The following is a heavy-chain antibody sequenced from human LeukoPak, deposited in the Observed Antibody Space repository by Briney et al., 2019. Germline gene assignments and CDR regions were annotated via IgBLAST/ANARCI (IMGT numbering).Heavy chain of an antibody. CDR2: ISSSGSTI. V-gene: IGHV3-48*03. J-gene: IGHJ4*02. D-gene: IGHD2-21*02. CDR3: AKTLWGLTLLSSDH. Sequence: GGSLRLSCAASGFTFSSYEMNWVRQAPGKGLEWVSYISSSGSTIYYADSVKGRFTISRDNAKNSLYLQMNSLRAEDTAVYYCAKTLWGLTLLSSDHWGQGTLVTVSS. CDR1: GFTFSSYE.